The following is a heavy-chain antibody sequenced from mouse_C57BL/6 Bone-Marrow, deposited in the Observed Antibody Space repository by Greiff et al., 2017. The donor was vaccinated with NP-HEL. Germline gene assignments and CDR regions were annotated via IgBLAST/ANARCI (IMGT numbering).Heavy chain of an antibody. J-gene: IGHJ3*01. CDR2: ISNGGGST. CDR1: GFTFSDYY. V-gene: IGHV5-12*01. Sequence: EVQGVESGGGLVQPGGSLKLSCAASGFTFSDYYMYWVRQTPEKRLEWVAYISNGGGSTYYPDTVKGRFTISRDNAKNTLYLQMSRLKSEDTAMYYCARPYYYAIGWFAYWGQGTLVTVSA. D-gene: IGHD1-1*01. CDR3: ARPYYYAIGWFAY.